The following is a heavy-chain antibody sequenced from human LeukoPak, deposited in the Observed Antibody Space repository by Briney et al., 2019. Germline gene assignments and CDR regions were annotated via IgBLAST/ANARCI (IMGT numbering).Heavy chain of an antibody. Sequence: PSETLSLTCTASGGSISSYYWSCIREPPGGGLERSGYIYSTGRTKSNTSLKSPVTISVDTSKNQFSLKLSSVTAAATAVYYCARVGGMVWGTRYFDYWGQGTLVTVSS. V-gene: IGHV4-59*01. CDR3: ARVGGMVWGTRYFDY. J-gene: IGHJ4*02. CDR1: GGSISSYY. D-gene: IGHD3-10*01. CDR2: IYSTGRT.